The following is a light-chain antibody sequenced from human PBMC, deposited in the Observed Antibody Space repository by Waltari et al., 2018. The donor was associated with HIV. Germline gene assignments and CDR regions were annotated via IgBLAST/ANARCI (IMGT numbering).Light chain of an antibody. Sequence: QSALTQPRSVSGSPGQSVTISCPGTSSDVGGYDYVSWYQQHPGEAPKLIIYDGSKRPSGVPDRFSGSKSGNTASLTISGLQAEDEADYYCCSYAGSDTFVLFGGGTKVTVL. V-gene: IGLV2-11*01. CDR1: SSDVGGYDY. CDR3: CSYAGSDTFVL. CDR2: DGS. J-gene: IGLJ2*01.